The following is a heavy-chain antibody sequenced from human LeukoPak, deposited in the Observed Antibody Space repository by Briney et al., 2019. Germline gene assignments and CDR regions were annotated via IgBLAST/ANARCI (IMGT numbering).Heavy chain of an antibody. Sequence: PSQTLSLTCTVSGGSISSGGYYWSWLRQHPGKGLEWIGYIYYSGSTYYNPSLKSRVTISVDTSKNQFSLKLSSVTAADTAVYYCARMTTGDAFDIWGQGTMVTVSS. CDR1: GGSISSGGYY. CDR3: ARMTTGDAFDI. D-gene: IGHD4-17*01. CDR2: IYYSGST. J-gene: IGHJ3*02. V-gene: IGHV4-31*03.